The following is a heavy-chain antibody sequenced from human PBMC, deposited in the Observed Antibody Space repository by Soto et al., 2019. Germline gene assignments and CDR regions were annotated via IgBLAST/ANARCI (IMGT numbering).Heavy chain of an antibody. D-gene: IGHD2-2*01. CDR3: ATGRKGDYCSSTSCYGGGFDY. CDR1: GFTFSSYA. V-gene: IGHV3-23*01. Sequence: GGSLRLSCAASGFTFSSYAMSWVRQAPGKGLEWVSAISGSGGSTYYADSVKGRFTISRDNSKNTLYLQMNSLRAEDTAVYYCATGRKGDYCSSTSCYGGGFDYWGQGTLVTVSS. J-gene: IGHJ4*02. CDR2: ISGSGGST.